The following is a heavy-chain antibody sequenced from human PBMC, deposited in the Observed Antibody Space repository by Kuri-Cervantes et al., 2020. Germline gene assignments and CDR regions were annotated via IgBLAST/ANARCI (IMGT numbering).Heavy chain of an antibody. CDR2: IKEDGSEK. J-gene: IGHJ4*02. CDR1: GFTFSSYA. CDR3: ARDTGAYGPIAVAGTWAFDY. Sequence: LSLTCAASGFTFSSYAMSWVRQAPGRGLEWVANIKEDGSEKYYVDSVKGRFTISKDNAKNSLYLQMNSLRAEDTAVYYCARDTGAYGPIAVAGTWAFDYWGQGTLVTVSS. D-gene: IGHD6-19*01. V-gene: IGHV3-7*01.